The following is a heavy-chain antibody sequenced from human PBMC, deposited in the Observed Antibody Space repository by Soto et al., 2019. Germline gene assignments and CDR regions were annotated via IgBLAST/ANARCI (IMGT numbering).Heavy chain of an antibody. CDR2: ITTHNGKT. CDR3: ARVSSSSWEFDY. J-gene: IGHJ4*02. D-gene: IGHD6-13*01. V-gene: IGHV1-18*01. CDR1: GYTFTNNG. Sequence: ASVKVSCKASGYTFTNNGISCVRQAPGQGLEWMGWITTHNGKTNYAQEFQGRVTMTTDTSTRTAYMELRSLRSDDTAVYYCARVSSSSWEFDYGGKGTLVPVSP.